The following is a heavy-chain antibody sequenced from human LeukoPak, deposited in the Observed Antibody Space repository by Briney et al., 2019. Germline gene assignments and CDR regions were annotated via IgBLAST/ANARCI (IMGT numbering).Heavy chain of an antibody. J-gene: IGHJ4*02. V-gene: IGHV3-11*06. CDR2: ISSSSSDT. D-gene: IGHD5-24*01. CDR1: GFTFSDSY. Sequence: PGGSLRLSCAASGFTFSDSYMSWIRQTPGKGLEWLSYISSSSSDTNCADSVKGRFTISRDNAKNSLYPQMNSLRAEDTAVYYCARGSRTIELGDDYWGQGTLVTVSS. CDR3: ARGSRTIELGDDY.